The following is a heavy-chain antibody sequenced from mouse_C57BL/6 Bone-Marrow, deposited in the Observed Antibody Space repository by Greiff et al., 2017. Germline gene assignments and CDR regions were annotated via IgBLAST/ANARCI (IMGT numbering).Heavy chain of an antibody. D-gene: IGHD2-5*01. V-gene: IGHV5-9*01. Sequence: EVKLMESGGGLVKPGGSLKLSCAASGFTFSSYTMSWVRQTPEKRLEWVATISGGGGNTYYPDSVKGRFTISRDNAKNTLYLQMSSLRSEDTALYYCARHEGPYYRNYGAMDYWGQGTSVTVSS. CDR3: ARHEGPYYRNYGAMDY. J-gene: IGHJ4*01. CDR1: GFTFSSYT. CDR2: ISGGGGNT.